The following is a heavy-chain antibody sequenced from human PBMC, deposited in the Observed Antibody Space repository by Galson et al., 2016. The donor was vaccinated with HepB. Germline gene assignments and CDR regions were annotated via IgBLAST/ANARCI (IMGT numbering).Heavy chain of an antibody. CDR1: GFTFSTYA. CDR2: ISPDGFYT. CDR3: ARDLVHAVPSP. J-gene: IGHJ5*02. D-gene: IGHD4-17*01. V-gene: IGHV3-23*01. Sequence: SLRLSCAASGFTFSTYALIWVRQAPVKGLEWVSSISPDGFYTYYVGSVEGRFTISRDNSKNTGYLQMNSLGAEDTATYYCARDLVHAVPSPWGQGALVTVSS.